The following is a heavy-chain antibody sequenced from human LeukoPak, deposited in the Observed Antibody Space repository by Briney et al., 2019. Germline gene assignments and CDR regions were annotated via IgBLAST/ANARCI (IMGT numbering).Heavy chain of an antibody. D-gene: IGHD1-26*01. J-gene: IGHJ5*02. CDR1: GYTFTDYY. V-gene: IGHV1-46*01. Sequence: ASVKVSCEASGYTFTDYYMHWVRQAPGQGLEWMGLINPAGGSTGYAQKFQGRVTMTRDMSTSTDYMELSSLRSEDTAIYYCARDNSVGDNAWWFDPWGQGTLVTVSS. CDR2: INPAGGST. CDR3: ARDNSVGDNAWWFDP.